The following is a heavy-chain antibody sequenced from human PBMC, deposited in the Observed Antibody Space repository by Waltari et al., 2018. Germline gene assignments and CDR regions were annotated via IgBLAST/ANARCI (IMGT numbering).Heavy chain of an antibody. CDR1: GFTFTSYG. J-gene: IGHJ4*02. V-gene: IGHV1-18*01. CDR3: ARDKSVYSYQPIDY. CDR2: ISAYNGNT. Sequence: QVQLVQSGAEVKKPGASVKVSCKTSGFTFTSYGISWVRQAPGQGLEGMGWISAYNGNTNSAPKLKGRVTMTTDPSTSTAYMELRSLRSDDTAVYYCARDKSVYSYQPIDYWGQGTLVTVSS. D-gene: IGHD6-13*01.